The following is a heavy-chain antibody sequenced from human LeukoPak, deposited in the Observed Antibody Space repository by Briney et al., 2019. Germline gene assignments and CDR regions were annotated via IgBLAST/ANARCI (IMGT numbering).Heavy chain of an antibody. Sequence: GGSLRLSCAASGFTFDDYAMHWVRQAPGKGLEWVSGISWNSGSIGYADSVKGRFTISRDKTKNTVYLQMKSLRAEDTAVYYCARDFSFDYWGQGTLVTVSS. CDR1: GFTFDDYA. CDR2: ISWNSGSI. J-gene: IGHJ4*02. CDR3: ARDFSFDY. V-gene: IGHV3-9*01.